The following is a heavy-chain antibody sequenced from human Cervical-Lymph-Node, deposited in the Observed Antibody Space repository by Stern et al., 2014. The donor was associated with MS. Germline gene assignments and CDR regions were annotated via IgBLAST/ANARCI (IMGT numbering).Heavy chain of an antibody. CDR1: GDTLSTHT. D-gene: IGHD3-10*01. CDR2: IIPVFDAP. V-gene: IGHV1-69*01. Sequence: QVQLMQSGAEVKKVGSSVKVSCKASGDTLSTHTINWVRQAPGQGLEWMGGIIPVFDAPNYAQKFQGRVRITSDEITNTAHMELSSLRSEDTAIYYCATGAHGMDVWGQGTAVTVSS. CDR3: ATGAHGMDV. J-gene: IGHJ6*02.